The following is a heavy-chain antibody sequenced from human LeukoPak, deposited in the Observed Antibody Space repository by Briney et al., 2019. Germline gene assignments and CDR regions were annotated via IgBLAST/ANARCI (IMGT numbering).Heavy chain of an antibody. CDR1: GYTFTSYA. V-gene: IGHV1-18*01. CDR2: ISAYNGNT. J-gene: IGHJ6*03. D-gene: IGHD3-3*01. Sequence: ASVKVSCKASGYTFTSYAMNWVRQAPGQGLEWMGWISAYNGNTNYAQKIQGRVTMTTDTSTSTAYMELRSLRSDDTAVYYCARTPITIFGVGHSYYYYMDVWGKGTTVTVSS. CDR3: ARTPITIFGVGHSYYYYMDV.